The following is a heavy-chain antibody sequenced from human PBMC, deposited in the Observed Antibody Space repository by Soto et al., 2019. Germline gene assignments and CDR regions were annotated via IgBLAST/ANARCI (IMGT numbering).Heavy chain of an antibody. CDR1: GGSISSSSYY. Sequence: SETLSLTCTVSGGSISSSSYYWGWIRQPPGKGLEWIGSIYYSGSTYYNPSLKSRVTISVDTSKNQFSLKLSSVTAADTAVYYCARLIVVMGFDYWGQGTLVTISS. D-gene: IGHD3-22*01. J-gene: IGHJ4*02. CDR2: IYYSGST. V-gene: IGHV4-39*01. CDR3: ARLIVVMGFDY.